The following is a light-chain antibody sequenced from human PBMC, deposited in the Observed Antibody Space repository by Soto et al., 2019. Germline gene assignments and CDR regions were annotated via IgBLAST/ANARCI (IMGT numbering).Light chain of an antibody. CDR3: SSYTTSNTL. V-gene: IGLV2-14*03. CDR1: SSDVGDYNH. Sequence: QSALTQPASVSGSPEQSITISCTTSSSDVGDYNHVSWYQQHPGKAPKLMIYDVCHRPSGVSNRFSGSKSGNTASLTISGLQTEDEADYYCSSYTTSNTLFGGGTKLTVL. CDR2: DVC. J-gene: IGLJ2*01.